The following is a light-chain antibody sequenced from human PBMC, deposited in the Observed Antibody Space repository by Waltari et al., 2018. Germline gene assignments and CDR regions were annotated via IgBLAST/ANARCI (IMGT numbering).Light chain of an antibody. CDR2: HAS. V-gene: IGKV3-11*01. CDR3: QQRSNWPPGT. Sequence: ETVMTQSPATLSVSPGERATLSCRASQSIGFSLAWYQQKPGQAPRLLIYHASTRATGIPARFSGSGSETAFTLTISSLEPEDFTVYYCQQRSNWPPGTFGGGTKVEIK. CDR1: QSIGFS. J-gene: IGKJ4*01.